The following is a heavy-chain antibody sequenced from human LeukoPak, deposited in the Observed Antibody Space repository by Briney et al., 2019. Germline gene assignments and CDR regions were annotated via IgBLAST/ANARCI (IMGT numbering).Heavy chain of an antibody. V-gene: IGHV3-21*01. Sequence: GGSLRLSCAASGFTFSSYTMNWVRQAPGKGLEWVSFISSSSSYIYYADSVKGRFTISRDNSKNTLCLQMNSLRAEDTAVYYCAKEMNLYYYYYYMDVWGKGTTVTVSS. J-gene: IGHJ6*03. D-gene: IGHD1-14*01. CDR3: AKEMNLYYYYYYMDV. CDR2: ISSSSSYI. CDR1: GFTFSSYT.